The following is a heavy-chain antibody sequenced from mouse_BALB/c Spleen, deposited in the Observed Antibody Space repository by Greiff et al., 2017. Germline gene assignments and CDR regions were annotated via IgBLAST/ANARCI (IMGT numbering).Heavy chain of an antibody. D-gene: IGHD1-2*01. CDR3: ARDYGYGYAMDY. CDR2: ISSGSSTI. J-gene: IGHJ2*01. Sequence: EVQGVESGGGLVQPGGSRKLSCAASGFTFSSFGMHWVRQAPEKGLEWVAYISSGSSTIYYADTVKGRFTISRDNPKNTLFLQMTSLRSEDTAMYYCARDYGYGYAMDYWGQGTTLTVSS. V-gene: IGHV5-17*02. CDR1: GFTFSSFG.